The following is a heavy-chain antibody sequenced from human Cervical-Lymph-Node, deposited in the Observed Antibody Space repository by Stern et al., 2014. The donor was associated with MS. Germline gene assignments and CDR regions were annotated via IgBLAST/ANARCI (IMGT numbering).Heavy chain of an antibody. D-gene: IGHD3-22*01. J-gene: IGHJ3*02. CDR2: IVAGCGNT. Sequence: QMQLVQSGAEVKKPGTSVKVSCKASGFTFTRSAVQWVRQARGQSLEWIGWIVAGCGNTNYAQKFQGRGPITRDISTSTDYIELSRLRSEDTAVYYCAAEPMYYSDSVGAFDIWGQGTMVTVSS. V-gene: IGHV1-58*01. CDR1: GFTFTRSA. CDR3: AAEPMYYSDSVGAFDI.